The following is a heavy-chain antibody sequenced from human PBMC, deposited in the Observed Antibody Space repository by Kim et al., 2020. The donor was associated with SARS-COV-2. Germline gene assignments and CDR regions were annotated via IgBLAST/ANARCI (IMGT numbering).Heavy chain of an antibody. J-gene: IGHJ4*02. V-gene: IGHV4-59*13. D-gene: IGHD6-13*01. CDR1: GGSISSYY. CDR2: IYYSGST. CDR3: ARANYSSSWYEIDY. Sequence: SETLSLTCTVSGGSISSYYWSWIRQPPGKGLEWIGYIYYSGSTNYNPSLKSRVTISVDTSKNQFSLKLSSVTAADTAVYYCARANYSSSWYEIDYWGQGTLVTVSS.